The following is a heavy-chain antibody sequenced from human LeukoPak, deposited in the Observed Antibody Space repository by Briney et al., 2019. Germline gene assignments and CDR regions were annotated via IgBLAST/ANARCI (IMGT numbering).Heavy chain of an antibody. CDR1: GFTFSNAW. J-gene: IGHJ4*02. CDR3: TTQRSRITMVRGVIRSDH. D-gene: IGHD3-10*01. Sequence: PGGSLRLSCAASGFTFSNAWMSWVRQGRGKGVEGGGRIKRKTDGRTTDYAAAVKGKFNITREDSKNTEYTKMNRMKNEETAVYYCTTQRSRITMVRGVIRSDHWGQGTLVTVSS. CDR2: IKRKTDGRTT. V-gene: IGHV3-15*01.